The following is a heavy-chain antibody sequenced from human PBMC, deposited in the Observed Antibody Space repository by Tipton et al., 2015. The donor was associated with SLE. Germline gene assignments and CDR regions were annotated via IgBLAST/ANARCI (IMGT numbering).Heavy chain of an antibody. CDR3: AKGLCTGADCSSHHLAIDY. Sequence: SLRLSCAASGFDFKEYGMHWVRHTPGKGLEWVAVIWYDGSYKYYANSVEGRFTISRDNSKNTVTLQMNNIRVDDTGVYFCAKGLCTGADCSSHHLAIDYWGQGTLVTVSS. D-gene: IGHD2-8*02. J-gene: IGHJ4*02. CDR1: GFDFKEYG. V-gene: IGHV3-33*06. CDR2: IWYDGSYK.